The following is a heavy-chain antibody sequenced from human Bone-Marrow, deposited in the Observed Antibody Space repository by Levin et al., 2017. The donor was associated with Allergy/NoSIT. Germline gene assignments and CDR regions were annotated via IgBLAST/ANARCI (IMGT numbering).Heavy chain of an antibody. CDR3: AKKMLYGDYFDF. CDR2: ISGSGGST. J-gene: IGHJ4*02. D-gene: IGHD2-8*01. Sequence: LSLTCAVSGFSFSGPAMRWVRQAPGKGLEWVSAISGSGGSTYYADSVKGRFTISRDDSQNTLFLQVNSLRAEDTAVYYCAKKMLYGDYFDFWGQGTLVTVSS. CDR1: GFSFSGPA. V-gene: IGHV3-23*01.